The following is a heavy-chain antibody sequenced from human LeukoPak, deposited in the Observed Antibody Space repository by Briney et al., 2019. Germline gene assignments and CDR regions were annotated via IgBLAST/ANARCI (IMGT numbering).Heavy chain of an antibody. D-gene: IGHD1-1*01. CDR3: ATPLGNWNDVYYFDY. CDR1: GYTLTELS. J-gene: IGHJ4*02. Sequence: GASVKVSCKVSGYTLTELSMHWVRQAPGKGLEWMGGFDPEDDETIYAQKFQGRVTMTEDTSTGTAYMELSSLRSEDTAVYYCATPLGNWNDVYYFDYWGQGTLVTVSS. V-gene: IGHV1-24*01. CDR2: FDPEDDET.